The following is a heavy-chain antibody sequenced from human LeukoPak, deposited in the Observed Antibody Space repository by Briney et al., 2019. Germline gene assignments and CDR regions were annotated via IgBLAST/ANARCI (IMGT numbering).Heavy chain of an antibody. Sequence: GESLKLSCAASGFTFSGSAMHWVRQASGKGLEWVGRIRSKANSYATAYAASVKGRFTISRDDSKSTAYLQMNSLKTEDTAAYYCTSRGCSSTSCYRDPTYYYYYMDVWGKGTTVTVSS. CDR3: TSRGCSSTSCYRDPTYYYYYMDV. J-gene: IGHJ6*03. CDR1: GFTFSGSA. CDR2: IRSKANSYAT. D-gene: IGHD2-2*01. V-gene: IGHV3-73*01.